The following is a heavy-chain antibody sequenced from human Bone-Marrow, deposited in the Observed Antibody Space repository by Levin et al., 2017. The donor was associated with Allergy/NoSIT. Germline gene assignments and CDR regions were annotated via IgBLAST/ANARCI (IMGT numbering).Heavy chain of an antibody. CDR2: INWNGGTT. D-gene: IGHD4-17*01. CDR3: ARPMEYGDYTALAY. J-gene: IGHJ4*02. V-gene: IGHV3-20*04. Sequence: GGSLRLSCAASGFTFDDYGMSWVRQAPGKGLEWVSGINWNGGTTSYVASVQGRFTISRDNAKNSLYLEMNSLRIEDTALYYCARPMEYGDYTALAYWGQGTLVSVSS. CDR1: GFTFDDYG.